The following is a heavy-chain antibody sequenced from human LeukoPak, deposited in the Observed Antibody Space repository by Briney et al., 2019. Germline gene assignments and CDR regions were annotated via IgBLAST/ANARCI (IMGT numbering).Heavy chain of an antibody. Sequence: PGGSLRLSCAASGFTFSVHAMGSIRQAPGQGLGVVSYMGVSGYTIAYADSVKGRFSISRDNAKNSLYLEMNSLRAEDTAVYYCAGYHWNSGVVYWGQGTLVTVSS. CDR3: AGYHWNSGVVY. CDR1: GFTFSVHA. J-gene: IGHJ4*02. V-gene: IGHV3-11*01. D-gene: IGHD1-7*01. CDR2: MGVSGYTI.